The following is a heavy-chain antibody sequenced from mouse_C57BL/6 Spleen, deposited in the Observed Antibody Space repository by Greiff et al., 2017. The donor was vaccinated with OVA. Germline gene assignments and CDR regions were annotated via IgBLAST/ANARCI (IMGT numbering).Heavy chain of an antibody. D-gene: IGHD2-3*01. Sequence: EVMLVESEGGLVQPGRSLKLSCTASGFTFSDYYMAWVRQVPEKGLEWVANISYDGSSTYYLDTLKSRFIISRDNAKNIPYLQMSSLKSEDTATYYCAIVSYDGYFDYWGQGTTLTVSS. V-gene: IGHV5-16*01. CDR1: GFTFSDYY. CDR2: ISYDGSST. J-gene: IGHJ2*01. CDR3: AIVSYDGYFDY.